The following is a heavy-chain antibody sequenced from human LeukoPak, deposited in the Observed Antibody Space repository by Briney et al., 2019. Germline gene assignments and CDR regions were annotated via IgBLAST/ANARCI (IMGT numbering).Heavy chain of an antibody. J-gene: IGHJ4*02. CDR2: IKSDGSST. CDR3: ASHMVRGVG. V-gene: IGHV3-74*01. Sequence: PGGSLRLSCAASGFTFSSYWMHWVRQAPGKGLVCVSRIKSDGSSTSYADSVKGRFTISRDNAKNTLYLQMNSLRAEDTAVYYCASHMVRGVGWGQGTLVTVSS. CDR1: GFTFSSYW. D-gene: IGHD3-10*01.